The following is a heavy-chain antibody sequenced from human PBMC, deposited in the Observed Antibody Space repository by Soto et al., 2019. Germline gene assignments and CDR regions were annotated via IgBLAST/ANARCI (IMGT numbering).Heavy chain of an antibody. V-gene: IGHV6-1*01. Sequence: PSQTLSLTCAISGDSVSSNSAAWNWIRQSPSRGLEWLGRTYYRSKWYNDYAVSVKSRITINPDTSKNQFSLQLNSVTPEDTAVYYCARSPITIFGVVTLSQFDYWGQGTLVTVSS. J-gene: IGHJ4*02. CDR2: TYYRSKWYN. CDR3: ARSPITIFGVVTLSQFDY. D-gene: IGHD3-3*01. CDR1: GDSVSSNSAA.